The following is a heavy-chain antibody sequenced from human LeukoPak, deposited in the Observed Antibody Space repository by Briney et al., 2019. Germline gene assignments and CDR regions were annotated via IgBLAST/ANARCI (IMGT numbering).Heavy chain of an antibody. J-gene: IGHJ4*02. CDR1: GFTFSSYA. Sequence: GGSLRLSCAASGFTFSSYAMSWVRQAPGKGPEWVSAISGSGGSTYYADSVKGRFTISRDNSKNTLYLQMNSLRAEDTAVYYCAKDRGRWELRGWGQGTLVTVSS. CDR2: ISGSGGST. V-gene: IGHV3-23*01. CDR3: AKDRGRWELRG. D-gene: IGHD1-26*01.